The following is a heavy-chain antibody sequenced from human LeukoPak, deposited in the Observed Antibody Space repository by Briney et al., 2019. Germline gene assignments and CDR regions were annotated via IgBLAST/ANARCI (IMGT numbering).Heavy chain of an antibody. J-gene: IGHJ4*02. D-gene: IGHD4-17*01. CDR2: LNLDGSDK. CDR1: GFTFSTYW. CDR3: AKFHGDPVDY. Sequence: GGSLRLSCAASGFTFSTYWMSWVRQAPGKGLEWVATLNLDGSDKYYVDSVKGRFTVSRDNAKNSLNLQMNSLRAEDTAVYYCAKFHGDPVDYWGQGTLVTVSS. V-gene: IGHV3-7*03.